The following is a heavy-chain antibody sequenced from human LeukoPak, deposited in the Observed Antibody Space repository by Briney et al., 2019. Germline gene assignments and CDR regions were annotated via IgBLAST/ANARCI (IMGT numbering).Heavy chain of an antibody. Sequence: SETLSLTCTVSRVSISSYYRSWIRQSPGKGLEWIGYIYYSGTTDYNPSLKNRVTISVDTSKNQFSLKLSSVTAADTAVYYCARHLGYCSSTSCYPWFDPWGQGTLVTVSS. CDR2: IYYSGTT. CDR3: ARHLGYCSSTSCYPWFDP. V-gene: IGHV4-59*01. J-gene: IGHJ5*02. CDR1: RVSISSYY. D-gene: IGHD2-2*01.